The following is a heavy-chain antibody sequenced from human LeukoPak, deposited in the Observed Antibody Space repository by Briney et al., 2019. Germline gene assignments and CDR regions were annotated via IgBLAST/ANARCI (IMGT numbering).Heavy chain of an antibody. D-gene: IGHD5-24*01. V-gene: IGHV3-33*01. CDR2: IWYDGSNK. CDR1: GFTFSNYG. CDR3: ARGRGGDGYNWLCYFDY. Sequence: QPGRSLRLSCAASGFTFSNYGMHWVRQAPGKGLEWVAVIWYDGSNKYYADSVKGRFTISRDNSKNTLYLQMNSLRAEDTAVYYCARGRGGDGYNWLCYFDYWGQGTLVTVSS. J-gene: IGHJ4*02.